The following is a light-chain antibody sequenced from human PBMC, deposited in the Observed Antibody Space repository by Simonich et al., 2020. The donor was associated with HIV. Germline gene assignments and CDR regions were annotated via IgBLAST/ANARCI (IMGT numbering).Light chain of an antibody. CDR2: WAS. V-gene: IGKV4-1*01. CDR1: QSVLSSSNNKNY. CDR3: QQYNSYPWT. J-gene: IGKJ1*01. Sequence: DIVMTQSPDSLAVSLGERATINCKSSQSVLSSSNNKNYLAWYQQKPGQPPKLLIYWASTRESGVPDRFSGSGSGTDFTLTISSLQPDDFATYYCQQYNSYPWTFGQGTKVEIK.